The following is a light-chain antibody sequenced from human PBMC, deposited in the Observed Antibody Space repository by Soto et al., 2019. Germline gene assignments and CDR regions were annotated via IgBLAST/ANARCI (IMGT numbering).Light chain of an antibody. CDR3: SSYAGTNRV. J-gene: IGLJ1*01. CDR2: EVT. V-gene: IGLV2-8*01. Sequence: QSALTQPPSASGSPGQSVTISCTGTSSDVGANNYVSWYQQHPGKAPKLMIYEVTKRPSGVPDRFSGSKSGNTASLTVSGLQAEDEADYYCSSYAGTNRVFGTETNFTVL. CDR1: SSDVGANNY.